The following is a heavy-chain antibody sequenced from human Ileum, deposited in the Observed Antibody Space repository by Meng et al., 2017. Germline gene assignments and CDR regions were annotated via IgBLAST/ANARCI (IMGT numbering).Heavy chain of an antibody. J-gene: IGHJ4*02. CDR1: GGSISSGGYY. D-gene: IGHD3-16*01. CDR2: IYYSGST. CDR3: ARVEGVGPFDY. Sequence: QGRLQRSGPGLVRPSQTLSLTCTVSGGSISSGGYYWSWIRQHPGKGLEWIGYIYYSGSTYYNPSLKSRVTISVDTSKNQFSLKLSSVTAADTAVYYCARVEGVGPFDYWGQGTLVTVSS. V-gene: IGHV4-31*03.